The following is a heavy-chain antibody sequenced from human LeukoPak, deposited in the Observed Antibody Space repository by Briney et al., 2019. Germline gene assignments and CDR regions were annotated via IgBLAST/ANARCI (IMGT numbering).Heavy chain of an antibody. Sequence: SETLSLTCTVSGGSVSSSSYYWGWIRQPPGKGLEWIGSIYYSGSTYYNPSLKSRVTISVDTSKNQFSLKLSSVTAADTAVYYCARRSTHYYYYMDVWGKGTTVTVSS. CDR2: IYYSGST. CDR1: GGSVSSSSYY. CDR3: ARRSTHYYYYMDV. V-gene: IGHV4-39*07. J-gene: IGHJ6*03. D-gene: IGHD5/OR15-5a*01.